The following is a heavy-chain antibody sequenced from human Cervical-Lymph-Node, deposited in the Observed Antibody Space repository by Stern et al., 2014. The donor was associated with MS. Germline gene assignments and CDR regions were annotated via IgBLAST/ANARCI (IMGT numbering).Heavy chain of an antibody. Sequence: QVQLMQSGPGLVKPSQTLSLTCAISGDSVSSNRATWSWIRQSPSRGLEWLGRTYHRSRWYYDYAISVKSRVNISPDTSNNQFSLRLDSVTPEDTAVYYCAGDVSSSPDAFDTWGLGTMVIVSS. V-gene: IGHV6-1*01. D-gene: IGHD6-6*01. CDR3: AGDVSSSPDAFDT. CDR1: GDSVSSNRAT. CDR2: TYHRSRWYY. J-gene: IGHJ3*02.